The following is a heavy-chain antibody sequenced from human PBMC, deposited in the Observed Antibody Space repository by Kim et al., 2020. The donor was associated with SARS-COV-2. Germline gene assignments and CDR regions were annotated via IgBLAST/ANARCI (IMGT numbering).Heavy chain of an antibody. Sequence: YYADSVKGRFILSRDHSKNPLYLQMNSLRAEDTSVYYCAREAGSGYYPDYWGQGTLVTVSS. CDR3: AREAGSGYYPDY. V-gene: IGHV3-66*01. J-gene: IGHJ4*02. D-gene: IGHD3-22*01.